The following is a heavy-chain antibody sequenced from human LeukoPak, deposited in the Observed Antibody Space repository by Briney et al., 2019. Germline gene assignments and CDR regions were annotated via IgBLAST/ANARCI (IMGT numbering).Heavy chain of an antibody. J-gene: IGHJ6*04. D-gene: IGHD3-10*02. CDR2: IYTGGTT. CDR1: GFFVSSNY. V-gene: IGHV3-53*01. CDR3: AELGITMIGGV. Sequence: GGSLRLSCAASGFFVSSNYMSWVRQAPGKGLEWVSFIYTGGTTYYADSVKGRFTISRDNAKNSLYLQMNSLRAEDTAVYYCAELGITMIGGVWGKGTTVTISS.